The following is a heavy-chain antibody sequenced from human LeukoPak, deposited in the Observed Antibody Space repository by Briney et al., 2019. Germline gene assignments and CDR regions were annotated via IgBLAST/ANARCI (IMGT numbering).Heavy chain of an antibody. CDR1: GYTFTGYY. J-gene: IGHJ6*03. CDR2: INPNSGGT. V-gene: IGHV1-2*02. D-gene: IGHD3-3*01. CDR3: AILRITIFGVVIQDDYYMDV. Sequence: LVKVSCKASGYTFTGYYMHWVRQAPGQGLEWMGWINPNSGGTNYAQKFQGRVTMTRDTSISTAYMELSRLRSDDTAVYYCAILRITIFGVVIQDDYYMDVWGKGTTVTVSS.